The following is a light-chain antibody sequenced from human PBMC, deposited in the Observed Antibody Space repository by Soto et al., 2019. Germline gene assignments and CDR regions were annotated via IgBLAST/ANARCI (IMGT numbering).Light chain of an antibody. CDR3: QQYYSYPTWT. CDR1: QGISSY. Sequence: AIRMTQSPSSLSASTGDRVTITCRASQGISSYLAWYQQKPGKAPKLLIYAASTLQSRVPSRFSGSGSGTDFTLTISCLQSEDFATYYCQQYYSYPTWTFGQGTKV. V-gene: IGKV1-8*01. J-gene: IGKJ1*01. CDR2: AAS.